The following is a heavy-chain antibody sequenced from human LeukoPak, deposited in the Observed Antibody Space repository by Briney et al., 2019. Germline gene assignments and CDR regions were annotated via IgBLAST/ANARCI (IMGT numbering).Heavy chain of an antibody. Sequence: SVNVSCKASGGTFSSYAISWVRQAPGQGLEWMGGIIPIFGTANYAQKFQGRVTITTDESTSTAYMELSSLRSEDTAVYYCAIDSRYRSPYQLPYYYYYDMDVWGKGTTVTVSS. V-gene: IGHV1-69*05. J-gene: IGHJ6*03. CDR3: AIDSRYRSPYQLPYYYYYDMDV. D-gene: IGHD2-2*02. CDR2: IIPIFGTA. CDR1: GGTFSSYA.